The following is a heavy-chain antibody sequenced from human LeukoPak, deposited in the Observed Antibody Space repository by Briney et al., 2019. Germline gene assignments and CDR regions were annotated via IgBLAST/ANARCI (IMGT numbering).Heavy chain of an antibody. D-gene: IGHD5-12*01. CDR3: ARLGNSGCDVDY. CDR1: GFTFSSYS. V-gene: IGHV3-21*01. J-gene: IGHJ4*02. Sequence: GGSLRLSCAASGFTFSSYSMNWVRQAPGKGLEWVSSISSSSSYIYYADSVKGRFTISRDNAKNSLYLQMNSLRAEDTAVYYCARLGNSGCDVDYWGQGTLVTVSS. CDR2: ISSSSSYI.